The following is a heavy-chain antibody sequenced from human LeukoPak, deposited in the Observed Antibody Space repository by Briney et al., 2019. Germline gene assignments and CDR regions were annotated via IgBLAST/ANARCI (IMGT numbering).Heavy chain of an antibody. J-gene: IGHJ4*02. CDR3: ARNLFCDSTNCLSDY. V-gene: IGHV2-26*01. Sequence: SGPTLVKPTEPLTLTCTVSGFSPSNPRMGVSWIRQPPGKALEWLGHVFSNDGKSYSTSLKTRLTISKDTSESQVVVTMTNMDPVDTATYFCARNLFCDSTNCLSDYWGQGTLVTVSS. D-gene: IGHD2-2*01. CDR2: VFSNDGK. CDR1: GFSPSNPRMG.